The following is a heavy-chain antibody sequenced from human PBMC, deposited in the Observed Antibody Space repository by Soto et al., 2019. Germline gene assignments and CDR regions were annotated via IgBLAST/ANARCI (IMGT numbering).Heavy chain of an antibody. CDR2: IKSKTDDGTT. CDR3: XXXXXDXSSWFYXXXXXX. J-gene: IGHJ6*02. V-gene: IGHV3-15*07. CDR1: GFTFSNAW. Sequence: EVQLVESGGGLVKPGGSLRLSCAASGFTFSNAWMNWVRQAPGKGLEWVGRIKSKTDDGTTDYAAPVKGRFTISRDDSXXXXXXXXXXXXXXXXXXXXXXXXXXDXSSWFYXXXXXXWGQXTTV. D-gene: IGHD6-13*01.